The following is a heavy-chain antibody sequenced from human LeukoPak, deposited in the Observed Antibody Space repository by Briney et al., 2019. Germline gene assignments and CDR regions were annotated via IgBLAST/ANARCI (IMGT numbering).Heavy chain of an antibody. J-gene: IGHJ4*02. Sequence: PGGSLRLSCAASGITFSSYWMSWVRQAPGKGLEWVANINQDASEAQYADSVQGRFTISRDNAKNSLYLQMNSLRAEDTAVYYCARDPSSGWFNYWGQGTLVTVSS. D-gene: IGHD6-19*01. CDR3: ARDPSSGWFNY. CDR1: GITFSSYW. CDR2: INQDASEA. V-gene: IGHV3-7*01.